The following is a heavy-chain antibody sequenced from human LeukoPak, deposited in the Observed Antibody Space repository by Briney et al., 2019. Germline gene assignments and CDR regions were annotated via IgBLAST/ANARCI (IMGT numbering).Heavy chain of an antibody. D-gene: IGHD5/OR15-5a*01. CDR3: LTRLRSTIGVDY. CDR1: GFSFANAW. J-gene: IGHJ4*01. V-gene: IGHV3-15*01. CDR2: IKSKTDGGAI. Sequence: PGGSLRLSCAASGFSFANAWMNWVRQAPGKGLEWVGRIKSKTDGGAIHYAAPVRGRFPISRDDSINTVYLQMDSLKADDTAVYYCLTRLRSTIGVDYWGQGTLVTVSS.